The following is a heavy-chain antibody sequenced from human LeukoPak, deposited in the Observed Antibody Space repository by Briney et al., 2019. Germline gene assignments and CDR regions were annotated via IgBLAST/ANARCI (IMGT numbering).Heavy chain of an antibody. CDR1: GFTLSSYG. V-gene: IGHV3-64D*09. CDR2: ISDSGGST. CDR3: VRGYSFGPYGMDV. J-gene: IGHJ6*02. Sequence: AGGSLRLSCAASGFTLSSYGMHWVRQAPGKGLEYVSAISDSGGSTYYADSVKGRFTISRDNSKNTLYLQMSSLRAEDTAVYFCVRGYSFGPYGMDVWGQGTTVTVSS. D-gene: IGHD2-15*01.